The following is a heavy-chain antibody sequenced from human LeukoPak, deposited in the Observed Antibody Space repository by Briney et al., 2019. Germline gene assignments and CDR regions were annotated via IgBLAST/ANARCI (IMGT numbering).Heavy chain of an antibody. CDR2: IIPIFGTA. J-gene: IGHJ4*02. Sequence: VASVKVSCKASGGTFSSYAISWVRQAPGQGLEWMGGIIPIFGTANYAQKFQGRVTITTDESTSTAYMELSSLRSADTAVYYCARARVMATGPFDYWGQGTLLTVSS. D-gene: IGHD5-24*01. CDR1: GGTFSSYA. V-gene: IGHV1-69*05. CDR3: ARARVMATGPFDY.